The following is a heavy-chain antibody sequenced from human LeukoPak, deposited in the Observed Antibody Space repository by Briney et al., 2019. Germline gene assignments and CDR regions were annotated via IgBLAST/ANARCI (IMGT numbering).Heavy chain of an antibody. CDR1: GGSISSSSYC. CDR2: ICYSGST. Sequence: SETLSLTCTVSGGSISSSSYCWGWIRQPPGKGLEWIGSICYSGSTFYNPSLKSRVTISLDTSKNQFSVKLSSVTAADTAVYYCAGYGDPYYFDYWGQGTLVTVSS. D-gene: IGHD4-17*01. V-gene: IGHV4-39*07. CDR3: AGYGDPYYFDY. J-gene: IGHJ4*02.